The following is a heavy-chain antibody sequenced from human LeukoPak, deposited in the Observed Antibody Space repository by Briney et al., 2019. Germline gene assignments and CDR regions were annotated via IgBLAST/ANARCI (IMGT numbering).Heavy chain of an antibody. CDR2: ILPMLGRG. CDR1: GGTFSSYA. V-gene: IGHV1-69*13. J-gene: IGHJ5*02. Sequence: ASVKVSCKASGGTFSSYAISWVRQAPGQGPEWMGGILPMLGRGNYPQKFQGRVTISAEESTNTVYMELSGLTSDDTATYYCAKEGGTFNWFDPWGQGTLVTVSA. D-gene: IGHD3-16*01. CDR3: AKEGGTFNWFDP.